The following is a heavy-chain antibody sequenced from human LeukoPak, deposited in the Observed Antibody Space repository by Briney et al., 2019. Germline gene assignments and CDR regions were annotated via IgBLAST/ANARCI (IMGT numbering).Heavy chain of an antibody. CDR1: GFTFSSYS. CDR3: ARGRYNWKGEGENWFDP. V-gene: IGHV3-21*01. D-gene: IGHD1-20*01. Sequence: GGSLKLSCAASGFTFSSYSMNWVRQAPGKGLEWVSSISAGSSYIYYADLVKGRLSISRDNAKNSLYLQMNSLRAEDTALYYCARGRYNWKGEGENWFDPWGQGTLVTVSS. J-gene: IGHJ5*02. CDR2: ISAGSSYI.